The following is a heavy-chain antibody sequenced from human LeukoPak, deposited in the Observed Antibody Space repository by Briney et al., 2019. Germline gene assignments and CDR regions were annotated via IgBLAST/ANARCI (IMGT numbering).Heavy chain of an antibody. D-gene: IGHD3-22*01. CDR1: GFTLNNYA. V-gene: IGHV3-23*01. CDR3: AKGAYDSSVNYFDY. Sequence: GGSLRLSCATSGFTLNNYAMSWVRQAPGKGLEWVSAISGSGGSTYYADSVQGRFTISRDNSRTTLFLQMNSLRAEHTAVYYCAKGAYDSSVNYFDYWGQGSLVTVSS. CDR2: ISGSGGST. J-gene: IGHJ4*02.